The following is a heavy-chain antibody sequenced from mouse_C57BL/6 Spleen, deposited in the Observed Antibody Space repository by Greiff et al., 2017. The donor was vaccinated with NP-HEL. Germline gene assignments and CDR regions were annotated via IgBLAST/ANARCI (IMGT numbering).Heavy chain of an antibody. CDR3: ARSAYGSSDWYFDV. CDR1: GYAFTNYL. CDR2: INPGSGGT. D-gene: IGHD1-1*01. Sequence: VQLQQSGAELVRPGTSVKVSCKASGYAFTNYLIEWVKQRPGQGLEWIGVINPGSGGTNYNEKFKGKGTLTADKSSSTAYMQLSSLTSEDSAVDFWARSAYGSSDWYFDVWGTGTRVNDAS. V-gene: IGHV1-54*01. J-gene: IGHJ1*03.